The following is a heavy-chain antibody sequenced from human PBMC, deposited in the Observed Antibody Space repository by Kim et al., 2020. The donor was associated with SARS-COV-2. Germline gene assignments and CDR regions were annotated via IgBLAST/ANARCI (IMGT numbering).Heavy chain of an antibody. V-gene: IGHV3-74*01. J-gene: IGHJ4*02. CDR3: ARRTAAGSDYFFGY. D-gene: IGHD6-25*01. Sequence: AGSVEGRLTISRDNAKNTLYLQMSSLRAEDTAVYYCARRTAAGSDYFFGYWGQGTLVTVSS.